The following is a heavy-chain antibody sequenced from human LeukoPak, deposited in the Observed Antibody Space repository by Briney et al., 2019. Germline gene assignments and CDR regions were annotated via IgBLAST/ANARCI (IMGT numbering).Heavy chain of an antibody. V-gene: IGHV3-66*01. J-gene: IGHJ2*01. D-gene: IGHD3-22*01. CDR2: ISRRVST. CDR1: GFTVSSNY. Sequence: SGGSLRLSCAASGFTVSSNYMSWVRQAPGKGLEWVSDISRRVSTYYADSVKGRFTTSRDNSKNPLYLQMNSLRAEDTAVYYCAKIRDRGVPTYYYDSSGSSHFDLWGRGTLVTVS. CDR3: AKIRDRGVPTYYYDSSGSSHFDL.